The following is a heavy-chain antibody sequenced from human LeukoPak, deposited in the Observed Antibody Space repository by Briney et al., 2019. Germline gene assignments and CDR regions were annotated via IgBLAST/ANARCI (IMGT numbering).Heavy chain of an antibody. V-gene: IGHV3-21*04. D-gene: IGHD4-23*01. CDR3: AAGACVGNCFGNYFDP. Sequence: GGSLRLSCAGAGSPISGYTLNWVRQAPGKGLEWVSSITGGGTHINYIGSVQCRFTVSRDNARNSLYLQLNSLQVEDTAIYYCAAGACVGNCFGNYFDPCGQGTLVIVSS. CDR2: ITGGGTHI. CDR1: GSPISGYT. J-gene: IGHJ5*02.